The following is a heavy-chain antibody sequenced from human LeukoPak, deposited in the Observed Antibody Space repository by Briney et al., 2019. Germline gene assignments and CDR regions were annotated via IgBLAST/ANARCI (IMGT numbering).Heavy chain of an antibody. CDR3: ARGFNYAFDY. CDR2: ITSGGGTI. CDR1: GFTFSVYE. J-gene: IGHJ4*02. V-gene: IGHV3-48*03. Sequence: GGSLRLSCAASGFTFSVYEMNWVRQAPGEGLEWFSYITSGGGTIYYADSVTGRFTISRDNAKNSLYLQMNSLRADDTATYYCARGFNYAFDYWGQGTLVTVSS. D-gene: IGHD2-2*01.